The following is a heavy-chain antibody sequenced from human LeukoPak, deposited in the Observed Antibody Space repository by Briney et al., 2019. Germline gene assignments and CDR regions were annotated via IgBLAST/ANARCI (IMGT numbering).Heavy chain of an antibody. CDR3: ARGDNAAHFFDF. CDR2: INPRSGGT. V-gene: IGHV1-2*02. D-gene: IGHD2-2*01. CDR1: GYTFIGYY. Sequence: GSVKVSCKASGYTFIGYYMHWVRQAPGQGLEWMGWINPRSGGTNYAEKFQGRVSMTRDTSINTAYMELRMLRFDDTAVYYCARGDNAAHFFDFWGQGSLVTVSS. J-gene: IGHJ4*02.